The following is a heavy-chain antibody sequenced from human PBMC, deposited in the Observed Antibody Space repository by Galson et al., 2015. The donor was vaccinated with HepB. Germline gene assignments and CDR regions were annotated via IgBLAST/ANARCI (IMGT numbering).Heavy chain of an antibody. CDR1: GFTVSSNY. Sequence: SLRLSCAASGFTVSSNYMSWVRQAPGKGLEWVSGIYSGGTTHYADSVKGRFTISRDNSKNTLYLQMNSLRAEDTAVYYCARSSSAYYYGSGSYYSPLPPDYWGQGTLVTVSS. CDR3: ARSSSAYYYGSGSYYSPLPPDY. J-gene: IGHJ4*02. V-gene: IGHV3-66*01. D-gene: IGHD3-10*01. CDR2: IYSGGTT.